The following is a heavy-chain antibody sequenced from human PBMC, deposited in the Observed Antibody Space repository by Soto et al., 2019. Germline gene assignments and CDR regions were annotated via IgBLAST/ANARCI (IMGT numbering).Heavy chain of an antibody. Sequence: PGGSLRLSCAASGFTFSSYAMHWVRQAPGKGLEWVAVTSYDGSNKYYADSVKGRFTISRDNSKNTLYLQMNSLRAEDTAVYYCARSYSSGHYYFDYWGQGTLVTVSS. J-gene: IGHJ4*02. D-gene: IGHD6-19*01. CDR2: TSYDGSNK. CDR3: ARSYSSGHYYFDY. CDR1: GFTFSSYA. V-gene: IGHV3-30-3*01.